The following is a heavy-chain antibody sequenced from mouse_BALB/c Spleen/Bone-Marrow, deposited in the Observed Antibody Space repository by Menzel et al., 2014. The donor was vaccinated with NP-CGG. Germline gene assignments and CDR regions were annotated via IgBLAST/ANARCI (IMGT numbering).Heavy chain of an antibody. CDR1: GYTFTSYW. V-gene: IGHV1-69*02. CDR3: TRTYDYDEGGFDY. CDR2: IYPSDSYT. Sequence: QLQESGAELVRPGASVKLSCKASGYTFTSYWINWVKQRPGQGLEWIGNIYPSDSYTNYNQKFKDKATLTVDKSSSTAYMQLSSPTSEDSAVYYCTRTYDYDEGGFDYWAKAPLSQSPQ. D-gene: IGHD2-4*01. J-gene: IGHJ2*01.